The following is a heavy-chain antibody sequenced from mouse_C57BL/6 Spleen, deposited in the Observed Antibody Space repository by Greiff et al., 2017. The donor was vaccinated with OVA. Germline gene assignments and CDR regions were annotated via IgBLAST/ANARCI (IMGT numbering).Heavy chain of an antibody. CDR1: GYTFTSYW. Sequence: QVQLQQSGAELVKPGASVKMSCKASGYTFTSYWITWVKQRPGQGLEWIGDIYPGSGSTNYNEKFKSKATLTVDTSSSTAYMQLSSLTSEDSAVYYCARFNYYYGSSFDYWGQGTTLTVSS. V-gene: IGHV1-55*01. CDR2: IYPGSGST. CDR3: ARFNYYYGSSFDY. J-gene: IGHJ2*01. D-gene: IGHD1-1*01.